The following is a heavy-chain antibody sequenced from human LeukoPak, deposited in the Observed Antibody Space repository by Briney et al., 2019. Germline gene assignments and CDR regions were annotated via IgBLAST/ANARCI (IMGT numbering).Heavy chain of an antibody. CDR1: GGSISSGRYY. Sequence: SQTLSLTCSVSGGSISSGRYYWTWIRQPAGKGLEWIGRLYTNDNTNYDPSLESRVSISVDTSKSQFYLQLTSVTAADAAVYFCARGVVTDDYYMDVWGKGITVIVSS. CDR3: ARGVVTDDYYMDV. J-gene: IGHJ6*03. D-gene: IGHD2-21*02. CDR2: LYTNDNT. V-gene: IGHV4-61*02.